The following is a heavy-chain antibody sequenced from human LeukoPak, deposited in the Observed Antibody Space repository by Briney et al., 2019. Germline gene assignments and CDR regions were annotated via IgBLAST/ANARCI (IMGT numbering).Heavy chain of an antibody. Sequence: SETLSLTCAVYGGSFSGYYWSWIRQPPGKGLEWIGEINHSGSTNYNPSLKSRVTISVDTSKNQFSLKLSSVTAADTAVYYCARGRYYYGSGSYTGGMDVWGQGTTVTVSS. CDR3: ARGRYYYGSGSYTGGMDV. CDR2: INHSGST. D-gene: IGHD3-10*01. J-gene: IGHJ6*02. CDR1: GGSFSGYY. V-gene: IGHV4-34*01.